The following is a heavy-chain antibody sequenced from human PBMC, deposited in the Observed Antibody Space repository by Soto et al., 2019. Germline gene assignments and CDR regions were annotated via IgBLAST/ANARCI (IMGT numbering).Heavy chain of an antibody. Sequence: PGGSLRLSCAASGFTFSSYSMNWVRQAPGKGLEWVSSISSSSSYIYYADSVKGRFTISRDNAKNSLYLQMNSLRAEDTAVYYCARDSPLTTVTSDAFDIWGQGTMVTVSS. CDR3: ARDSPLTTVTSDAFDI. V-gene: IGHV3-21*01. CDR2: ISSSSSYI. D-gene: IGHD4-17*01. J-gene: IGHJ3*02. CDR1: GFTFSSYS.